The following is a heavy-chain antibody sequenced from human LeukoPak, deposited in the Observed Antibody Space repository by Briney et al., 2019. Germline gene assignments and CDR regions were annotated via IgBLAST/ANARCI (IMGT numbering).Heavy chain of an antibody. CDR3: ASETNCSGGSCYQT. CDR2: IWYDGSNK. CDR1: GFTFSSYG. Sequence: GGSLRLSCAASGFTFSSYGMHWVRQAPGKGLEWVAVIWYDGSNKCYADSVKGRFTISRDNSKNTLYLQMNSLRAEDTAVYYCASETNCSGGSCYQTWGQGTLVTVSS. J-gene: IGHJ5*02. V-gene: IGHV3-33*01. D-gene: IGHD2-15*01.